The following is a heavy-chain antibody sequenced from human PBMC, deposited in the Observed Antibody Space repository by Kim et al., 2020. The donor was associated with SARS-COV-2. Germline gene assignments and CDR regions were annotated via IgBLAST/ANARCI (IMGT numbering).Heavy chain of an antibody. Sequence: ASVKVSCKASGYTFTSYYMHWVRQAPGQGLEWMGIINPSGGSTSYAQKFQGRVTMTRDTSTSTVYMELSSLRSEDTAVYYCARASPYYYDSSGYYFTGVVDYWGQGTLVTVSS. J-gene: IGHJ4*02. CDR3: ARASPYYYDSSGYYFTGVVDY. D-gene: IGHD3-22*01. CDR1: GYTFTSYY. V-gene: IGHV1-46*01. CDR2: INPSGGST.